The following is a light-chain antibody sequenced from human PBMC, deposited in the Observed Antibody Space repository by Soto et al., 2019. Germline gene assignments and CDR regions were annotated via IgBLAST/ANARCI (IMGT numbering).Light chain of an antibody. CDR3: QQAYSLPIT. CDR1: QSISSW. V-gene: IGKV1-12*01. CDR2: DAS. Sequence: DIQMTQSPSTLSASVGDRVTITCRASQSISSWLAWYQQKPGKAPKLLIYDASRLRSGVPSTFSGSGSGTNFTLTITDLQPEDFATYCCQQAYSLPITFGQGTRLEIK. J-gene: IGKJ5*01.